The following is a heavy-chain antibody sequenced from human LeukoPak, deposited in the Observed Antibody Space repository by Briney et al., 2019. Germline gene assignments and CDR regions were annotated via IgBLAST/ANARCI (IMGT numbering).Heavy chain of an antibody. CDR2: ISYDGSNK. V-gene: IGHV3-30*04. D-gene: IGHD4-17*01. Sequence: GGSLRLSCAGSGFTFSSYAMSWVRQAPGKGLEWVPVISYDGSNKYYADSVKGRFTISRDNSKNTLYLQMNSLRAEDTAVYYCARTGLTYLTTVTTWFDYWGQGTLVTVSS. CDR1: GFTFSSYA. J-gene: IGHJ4*02. CDR3: ARTGLTYLTTVTTWFDY.